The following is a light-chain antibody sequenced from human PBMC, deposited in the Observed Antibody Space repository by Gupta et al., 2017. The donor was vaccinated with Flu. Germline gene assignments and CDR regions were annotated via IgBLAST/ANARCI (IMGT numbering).Light chain of an antibody. CDR1: SRDIGGYNY. V-gene: IGLV2-8*01. CDR3: SSYAGSNNLV. Sequence: QSALTQPPSASGSPGQSVTISCTGTSRDIGGYNYVSWYQQHPGKAPKLMIYEVNRRPSGVPDRFSGSKSGNTASLSVSGLQAEEEADYYCSSYAGSNNLVFGGGTKVTVL. CDR2: EVN. J-gene: IGLJ3*02.